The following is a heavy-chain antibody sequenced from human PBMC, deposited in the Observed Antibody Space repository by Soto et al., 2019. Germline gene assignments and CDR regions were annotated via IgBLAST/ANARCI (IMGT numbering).Heavy chain of an antibody. D-gene: IGHD1-26*01. J-gene: IGHJ4*02. V-gene: IGHV1-69*01. CDR2: FIPLFGST. CDR3: ARGPLGKDSYFNTGSYFDF. Sequence: QVQLVQSGAEVKKSGSSVKVSCKATGGTFRSFAIGWLRQAPGHGLEWMGSFIPLFGSTIFAQTFKGRVTIAADEFKTTGYMELSSLTSEATAVYYCARGPLGKDSYFNTGSYFDFWGQGTLVTVS. CDR1: GGTFRSFA.